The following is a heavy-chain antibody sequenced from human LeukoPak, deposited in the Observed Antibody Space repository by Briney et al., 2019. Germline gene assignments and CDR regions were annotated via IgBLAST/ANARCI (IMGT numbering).Heavy chain of an antibody. V-gene: IGHV4-39*01. Sequence: PSETLSLTCTVSGGSFSSSTYCWGWIRQPPGKGLERIGNIYYSENTYYNASLKSRATLSADTSRKQFSLKLTSVTAADTAVYYCARRRLGGYFDYWGQGILVTVSS. CDR3: ARRRLGGYFDY. CDR1: GGSFSSSTYC. CDR2: IYYSENT. J-gene: IGHJ4*02. D-gene: IGHD3-10*01.